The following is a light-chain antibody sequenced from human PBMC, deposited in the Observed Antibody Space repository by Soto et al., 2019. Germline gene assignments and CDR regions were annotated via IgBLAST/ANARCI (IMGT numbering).Light chain of an antibody. V-gene: IGKV1-39*01. J-gene: IGKJ1*01. CDR3: QESFSSLWGT. CDR2: GAS. CDR1: QSINTY. Sequence: DIQMTQSPSSLSASVVDRVTITFRTSQSINTYLNWYQQKPGKAPKLLIYGASSLRSGVPLRFSGSGSGTDFTLTISSLEPEDFATYYCQESFSSLWGTCGQGTKVDIK.